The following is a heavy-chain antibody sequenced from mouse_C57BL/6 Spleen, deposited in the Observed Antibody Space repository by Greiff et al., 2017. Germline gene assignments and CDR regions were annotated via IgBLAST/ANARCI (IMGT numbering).Heavy chain of an antibody. CDR3: ARQGDDYDDGAMDY. CDR1: GFSLTSYG. D-gene: IGHD2-4*01. Sequence: VKVEESGPGLVAPSQSLSITCTVSGFSLTSYGVHWVRQPPGKGLEWLVVIWSDGSTTYNSALKSRLSISKDNSKSQVFLKMNSLQTDDTAMYYCARQGDDYDDGAMDYWGQGTSVTVSS. J-gene: IGHJ4*01. CDR2: IWSDGST. V-gene: IGHV2-6-1*01.